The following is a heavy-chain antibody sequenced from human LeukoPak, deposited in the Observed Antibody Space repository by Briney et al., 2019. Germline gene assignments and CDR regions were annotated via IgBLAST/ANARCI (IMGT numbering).Heavy chain of an antibody. CDR2: ISGSGGST. V-gene: IGHV3-23*01. D-gene: IGHD3-22*01. Sequence: AGGSLRLSCAASGFTFSSYAMSWVRQAPGKGLEWVSAISGSGGSTYYADSVKGRFTISRDNSKNTLYLQMNSLRAEDTAVYYFAKIYYPPTERETKPPIYYFDYWGQGTLVTVSS. CDR1: GFTFSSYA. CDR3: AKIYYPPTERETKPPIYYFDY. J-gene: IGHJ4*02.